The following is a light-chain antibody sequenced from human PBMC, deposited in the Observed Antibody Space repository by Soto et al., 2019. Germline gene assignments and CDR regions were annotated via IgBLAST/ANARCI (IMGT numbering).Light chain of an antibody. V-gene: IGKV3-20*01. CDR2: GAS. CDR1: QSVSSSY. Sequence: EIVLTQSPGTLSLSPGERATLSCRASQSVSSSYLAWYQQKPGQAHKLHIYGASSRATGIPDRFSGSGSGTDFTLTISRLEPEDFAVYYCQQYGSSPPITFGQGTRLEIK. CDR3: QQYGSSPPIT. J-gene: IGKJ5*01.